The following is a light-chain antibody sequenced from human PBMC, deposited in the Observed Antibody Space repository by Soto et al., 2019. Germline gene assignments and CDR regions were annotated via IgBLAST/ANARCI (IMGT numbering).Light chain of an antibody. CDR1: NSAIGAGYD. Sequence: QSVPTHPPPLSWAPVPRVTISFTGNNSAIGAGYDVHWYQQLPGTAPKLLIYVNNKRPSGVPDRFSGSRSGTSASLAITGLQAEDEADYYCQSYDSSLSGSIFGTGTKVTVL. J-gene: IGLJ1*01. CDR2: VNN. V-gene: IGLV1-40*01. CDR3: QSYDSSLSGSI.